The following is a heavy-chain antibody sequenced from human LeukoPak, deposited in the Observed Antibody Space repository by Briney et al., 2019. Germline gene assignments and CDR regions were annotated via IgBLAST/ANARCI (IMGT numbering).Heavy chain of an antibody. CDR3: TTDRHIGYEYYLNY. J-gene: IGHJ4*02. Sequence: GGSLRLSCAASGFTFSNAWMSWVRQAPGKGLEWVGRIKSKTDGGTTDYAAPVKGRFTISRDDSKNTLYLQMNSLKTEDTAVYYCTTDRHIGYEYYLNYWGRGTLVTFSS. V-gene: IGHV3-15*01. CDR1: GFTFSNAW. CDR2: IKSKTDGGTT. D-gene: IGHD5-12*01.